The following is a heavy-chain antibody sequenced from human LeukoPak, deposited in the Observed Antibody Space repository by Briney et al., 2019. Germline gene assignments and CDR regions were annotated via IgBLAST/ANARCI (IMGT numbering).Heavy chain of an antibody. J-gene: IGHJ4*02. CDR2: LSFDGNHQ. D-gene: IGHD6-19*01. CDR3: ARDWFDSGWYLDH. V-gene: IGHV3-30*04. Sequence: PGGSLRLSCAASGFSFSSYEMNWVRQAPGRGLEWVALLSFDGNHQFYADSVKGRFTLSRDNFKNMVSLEMTSLRVEDTAVYYCARDWFDSGWYLDHWGQGALVTVSS. CDR1: GFSFSSYE.